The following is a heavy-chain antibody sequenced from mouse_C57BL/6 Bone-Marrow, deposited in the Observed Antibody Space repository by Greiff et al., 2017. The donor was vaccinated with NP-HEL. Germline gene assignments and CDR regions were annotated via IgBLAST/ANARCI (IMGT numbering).Heavy chain of an antibody. D-gene: IGHD4-1*01. Sequence: EVKLMESGPVLVKPGASVKMSCKASGYTFTDYYMNWVKQSHGKSLEWIGVINPYNGGTSYNQKFKGKATLTVAKSSSTAYMELNSLTSEDSAVYYCGMGPYVLGTMDYWGQGTSVTVSS. V-gene: IGHV1-19*01. J-gene: IGHJ4*01. CDR1: GYTFTDYY. CDR2: INPYNGGT. CDR3: GMGPYVLGTMDY.